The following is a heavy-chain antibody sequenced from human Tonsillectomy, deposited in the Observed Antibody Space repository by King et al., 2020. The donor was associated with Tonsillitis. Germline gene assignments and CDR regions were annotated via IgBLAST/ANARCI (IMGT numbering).Heavy chain of an antibody. Sequence: VQLVESGGGLVQPGGSLRLSCVASAFTFREYWKTWIRQAPGEGLEWVANIKGDGSVKYYVDFVEGRFTISRDNADSSLFLLMNSLRAEDKAMYYCVRDRNYHDRRVYYDVLDVWGPGTMVTVSS. J-gene: IGHJ3*01. CDR1: AFTFREYW. CDR3: VRDRNYHDRRVYYDVLDV. CDR2: IKGDGSVK. D-gene: IGHD3-22*01. V-gene: IGHV3-7*01.